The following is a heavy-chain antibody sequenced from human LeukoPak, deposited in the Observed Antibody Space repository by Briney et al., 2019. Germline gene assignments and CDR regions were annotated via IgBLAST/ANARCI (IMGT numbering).Heavy chain of an antibody. CDR3: ARDLDSTVVTPSFDY. CDR1: GFTFSRYA. V-gene: IGHV3-30*04. D-gene: IGHD4-23*01. Sequence: GGSLRLSCAASGFTFSRYAMFWVRQAPGKGLEWVAIISYDGSDKHYADSVKGRFTISRDNSKNTLYLQMNSLRGEDTAVYYCARDLDSTVVTPSFDYWGQGTLVTVSS. J-gene: IGHJ4*02. CDR2: ISYDGSDK.